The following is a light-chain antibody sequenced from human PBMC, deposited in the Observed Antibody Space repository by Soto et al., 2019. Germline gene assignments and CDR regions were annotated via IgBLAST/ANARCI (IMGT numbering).Light chain of an antibody. CDR1: SSDIGGYNY. Sequence: QSALTQPASVSGSPGQSITISCTGTSSDIGGYNYVSWYQQYPGKAPNLIIYEVTNRPSGISYRFSGSKSGNTASLTISGLRAEDEAHYHCCSYAGSRTFVFGGGTKLTVL. V-gene: IGLV2-23*02. CDR3: CSYAGSRTFV. CDR2: EVT. J-gene: IGLJ3*02.